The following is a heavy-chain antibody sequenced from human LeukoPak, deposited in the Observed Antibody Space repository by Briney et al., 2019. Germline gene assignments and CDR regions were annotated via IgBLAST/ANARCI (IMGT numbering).Heavy chain of an antibody. CDR2: IYYTGSS. CDR1: GGSISSYY. V-gene: IGHV4-59*01. D-gene: IGHD6-13*01. J-gene: IGHJ2*01. CDR3: ARPAIGSSWGYWYFDL. Sequence: PSETLSLTCTVSGGSISSYYWSWIRQPPGKGLEWIGYIYYTGSSNYNPSLKSRVTISVDTSKNQFSLKLSSVTAADTAVYYCARPAIGSSWGYWYFDLWGRGTLVTVSS.